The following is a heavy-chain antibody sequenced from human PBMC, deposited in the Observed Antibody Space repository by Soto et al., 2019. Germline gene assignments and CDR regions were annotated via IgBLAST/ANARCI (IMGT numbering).Heavy chain of an antibody. CDR3: ARDRTFTIFGVVIIEGGADYGMDV. V-gene: IGHV1-46*01. CDR2: INPSGGST. D-gene: IGHD3-3*01. J-gene: IGHJ6*02. CDR1: GYTFTSYY. Sequence: ASVKVSCKASGYTFTSYYMHWVRQAPGQGLEWMGIINPSGGSTSYAQKFQGRVTMTRDTSTSTVYMELSSLRSEDTAVYYCARDRTFTIFGVVIIEGGADYGMDVWG.